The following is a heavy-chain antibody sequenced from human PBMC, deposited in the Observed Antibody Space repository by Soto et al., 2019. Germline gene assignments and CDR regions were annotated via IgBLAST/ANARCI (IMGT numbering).Heavy chain of an antibody. CDR2: IYYSGST. D-gene: IGHD7-27*01. Sequence: QVQLQESGPGLVKPSQTLSLTCTVSGGSISSGGYYWSWIRQHPGKGLEWIGYIYYSGSTYYNPSLKSRVTISVDTSKNQFSLRLSSVTAADTAVYYCARAGLGITQIRYFDLWGRGTLVTVSS. V-gene: IGHV4-31*03. CDR1: GGSISSGGYY. CDR3: ARAGLGITQIRYFDL. J-gene: IGHJ2*01.